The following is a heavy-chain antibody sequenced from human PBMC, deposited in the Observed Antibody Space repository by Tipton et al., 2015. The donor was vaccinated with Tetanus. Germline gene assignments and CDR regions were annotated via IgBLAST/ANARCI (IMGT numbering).Heavy chain of an antibody. D-gene: IGHD5-24*01. CDR2: IWYDGSNP. Sequence: SLRLSCEASGFTFENHGMHWVRQAPGKGLERVALIWYDGSNPSYAHSVRGRFTISRDNSKSTLFLQMNSLRAGDTAVYFCARRTNSGHVYNPLDLWGQGTMVTVSS. J-gene: IGHJ3*01. CDR3: ARRTNSGHVYNPLDL. CDR1: GFTFENHG. V-gene: IGHV3-33*01.